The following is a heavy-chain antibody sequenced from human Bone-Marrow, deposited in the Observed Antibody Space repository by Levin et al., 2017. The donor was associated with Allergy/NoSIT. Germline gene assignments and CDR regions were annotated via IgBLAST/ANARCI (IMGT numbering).Heavy chain of an antibody. Sequence: ASETLSLTCAVYGGSFSGYYWSWIRQPPGKGLEWIGEINHSGSTNYNPSLKSRVTISVDTSKNQFSLKLSSVTAADTAVYYCARGDSPETGYSFYYYYGMDVWGQGTTVTVSS. CDR1: GGSFSGYY. CDR3: ARGDSPETGYSFYYYYGMDV. CDR2: INHSGST. V-gene: IGHV4-34*01. J-gene: IGHJ6*02. D-gene: IGHD3-9*01.